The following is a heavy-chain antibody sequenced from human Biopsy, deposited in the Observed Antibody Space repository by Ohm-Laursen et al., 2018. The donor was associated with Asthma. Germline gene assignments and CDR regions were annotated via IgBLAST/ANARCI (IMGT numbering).Heavy chain of an antibody. CDR1: GFTFGDYW. Sequence: SLRLSCTASGFTFGDYWMSWVRQVPGKGLEWAANIKHDGIEKNHVDSLKGRFTISRDNAKNSLYPQMNSLRAEDTAVYYCARTFHFWSPYHAEHYQLWGQGTLVTVSS. CDR3: ARTFHFWSPYHAEHYQL. CDR2: IKHDGIEK. D-gene: IGHD3-3*02. V-gene: IGHV3-7*01. J-gene: IGHJ1*01.